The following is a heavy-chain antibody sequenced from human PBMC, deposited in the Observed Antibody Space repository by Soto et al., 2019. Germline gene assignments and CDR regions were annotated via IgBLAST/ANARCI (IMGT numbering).Heavy chain of an antibody. CDR2: IYYSGTT. CDR1: GGSISSGHYY. V-gene: IGHV4-31*03. D-gene: IGHD1-26*01. CDR3: ASTYSNASSGPFDF. J-gene: IGHJ4*02. Sequence: QVQLQESGPGLVKPSQTLSLTCSVSGGSISSGHYYWSWIRQHPEKGLEWIGYIYYSGTTYYNPSLERRVTISVDTSENQFSLNLNSVTAGDTAMYYCASTYSNASSGPFDFWGQGALVTVSS.